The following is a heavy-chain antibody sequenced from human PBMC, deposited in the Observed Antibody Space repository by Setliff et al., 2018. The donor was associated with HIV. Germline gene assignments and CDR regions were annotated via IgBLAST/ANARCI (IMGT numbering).Heavy chain of an antibody. CDR1: GFTVSTNW. Sequence: PGGSLRLSCAVSGFTVSTNWMHWVRQAPGKGLVWVSGINSDGSSTNYADSVEGRFTISRGDAKNTLYLQMSSLRAEDTAVYYCVSSRSDFDYWGQGTLVTVSS. CDR2: INSDGSST. CDR3: VSSRSDFDY. J-gene: IGHJ4*02. V-gene: IGHV3-74*01. D-gene: IGHD6-13*01.